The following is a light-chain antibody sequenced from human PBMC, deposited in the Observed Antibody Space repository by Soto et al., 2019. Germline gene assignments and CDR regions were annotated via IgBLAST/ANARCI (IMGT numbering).Light chain of an antibody. CDR2: KAS. Sequence: DIQMTQSPSTLSASVGDRVTITCRASRSVSSWLAWYQQKPGKAPKLLIYKASSLESGVPSRFSGSGSGTEFTLTISSLQPDDFATYYCQQYNSVPLTFGGVTKVEIK. CDR1: RSVSSW. V-gene: IGKV1-5*03. CDR3: QQYNSVPLT. J-gene: IGKJ4*01.